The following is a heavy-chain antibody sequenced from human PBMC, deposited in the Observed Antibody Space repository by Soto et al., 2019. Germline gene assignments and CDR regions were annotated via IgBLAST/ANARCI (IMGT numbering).Heavy chain of an antibody. CDR1: GGSISSGGYS. CDR3: ARGPSTAAGMVFDY. D-gene: IGHD6-13*01. Sequence: SETLSLTCAVSGGSISSGGYSWIWIRHPPGKGLEWIGYIYHSGSTYYNPSLKSRVTISVDRSKNQFSLKLSSVTAADTAVYYCARGPSTAAGMVFDYWGQGTLVTSPQ. J-gene: IGHJ4*02. V-gene: IGHV4-30-2*01. CDR2: IYHSGST.